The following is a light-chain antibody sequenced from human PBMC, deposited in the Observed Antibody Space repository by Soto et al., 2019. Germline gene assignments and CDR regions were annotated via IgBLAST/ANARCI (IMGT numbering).Light chain of an antibody. CDR1: HDINNF. J-gene: IGKJ2*01. V-gene: IGKV1-27*01. CDR3: QNYNSVPYT. Sequence: EIRLTQSPSSLSASVGDRVTIACRASHDINNFLAWFQQKPGKVPELLMYAASTLKSGVPSRFCGSGSGTDFTLTIDGLQPEDFATYFCQNYNSVPYTFGQGTKLEIK. CDR2: AAS.